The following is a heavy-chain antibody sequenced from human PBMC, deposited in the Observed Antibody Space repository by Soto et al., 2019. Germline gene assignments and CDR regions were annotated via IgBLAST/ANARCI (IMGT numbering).Heavy chain of an antibody. CDR1: GYTLTELS. J-gene: IGHJ4*02. CDR2: FDPEDGET. V-gene: IGHV1-24*01. Sequence: ASVKVSCKVSGYTLTELSMHLVRQAPGKGLEWMGGFDPEDGETIYAQKFQGRVTMTEDTSTDTAYMELRSLRSDDTAVYYCARAGDYYDSSGQNDYWGQGTLVTVSS. CDR3: ARAGDYYDSSGQNDY. D-gene: IGHD3-22*01.